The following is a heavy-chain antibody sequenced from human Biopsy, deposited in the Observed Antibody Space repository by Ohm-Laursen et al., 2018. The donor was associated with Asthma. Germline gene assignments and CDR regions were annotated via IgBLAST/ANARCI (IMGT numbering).Heavy chain of an antibody. J-gene: IGHJ4*02. CDR3: ASDFPKDYVRYNFQF. D-gene: IGHD4-17*01. CDR2: HDHEEGGT. CDR1: GYVLTDLS. V-gene: IGHV1-24*01. Sequence: SVKASCKVSGYVLTDLSMHWVRQAPGQGLEWMGGHDHEEGGTVNARRFQGRVTKTEDTSTDTAYMELSSLSSDDTAVYYCASDFPKDYVRYNFQFWGQGTLVTVSS.